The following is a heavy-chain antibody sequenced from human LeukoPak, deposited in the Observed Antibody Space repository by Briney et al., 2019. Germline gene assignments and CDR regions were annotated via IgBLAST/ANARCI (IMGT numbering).Heavy chain of an antibody. CDR2: ISSSGDTI. Sequence: PGGSLRLSCAASGFTVSSNYMSWVRQAPGRGPQWVSYISSSGDTICYAGSVKGPFTTSRDNAKNSLYLQMNSLRAEDTAIYYCARDVGKSGYGDYWGQGTLVTVSS. J-gene: IGHJ4*02. CDR1: GFTVSSNY. V-gene: IGHV3-11*04. D-gene: IGHD5-12*01. CDR3: ARDVGKSGYGDY.